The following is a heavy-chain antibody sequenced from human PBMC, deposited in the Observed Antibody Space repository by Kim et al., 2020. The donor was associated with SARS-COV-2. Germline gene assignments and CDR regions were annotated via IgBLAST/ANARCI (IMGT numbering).Heavy chain of an antibody. CDR1: GGSISSSSYY. D-gene: IGHD5-12*01. V-gene: IGHV4-39*01. J-gene: IGHJ6*02. CDR2: IYYSGST. Sequence: SETLSLTCTVSGGSISSSSYYWGWIRQPPGKGLEWIGSIYYSGSTYYNPSLKSRVTISVDTSKNQFSLKLSSVTAADTAVYYCARRLWRHFRGYDPKYYYYYGMDVWGQGTTVTVSS. CDR3: ARRLWRHFRGYDPKYYYYYGMDV.